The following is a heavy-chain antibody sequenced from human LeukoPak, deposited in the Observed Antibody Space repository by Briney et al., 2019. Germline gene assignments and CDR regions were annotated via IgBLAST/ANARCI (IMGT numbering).Heavy chain of an antibody. CDR2: IFYSGST. CDR1: GGSISTSNYY. J-gene: IGHJ4*02. Sequence: SETLSLTCTVSGGSISTSNYYWGWIRQPPGKGLEWIGNIFYSGSTYYSPSLKSRVSISVDTSKNQFSLKLTSVTAADTAVYYCARAPEYGLYYFDYWGQGTLVTVSS. CDR3: ARAPEYGLYYFDY. V-gene: IGHV4-39*07. D-gene: IGHD1-14*01.